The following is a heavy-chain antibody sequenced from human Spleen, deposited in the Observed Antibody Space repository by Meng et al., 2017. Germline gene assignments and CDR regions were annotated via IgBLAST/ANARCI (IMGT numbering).Heavy chain of an antibody. D-gene: IGHD3-3*01. CDR2: FNSDGSST. Sequence: GGSLRLSCAASGFTFSSYWMHWVRQAPGKGLVWVSRFNSDGSSTSYADSVKGRFTISRDNAKNTLYLQMNSLRAEDTAVYYCARGVVANVFDIWGQGTMVTVSS. J-gene: IGHJ3*02. V-gene: IGHV3-74*01. CDR3: ARGVVANVFDI. CDR1: GFTFSSYW.